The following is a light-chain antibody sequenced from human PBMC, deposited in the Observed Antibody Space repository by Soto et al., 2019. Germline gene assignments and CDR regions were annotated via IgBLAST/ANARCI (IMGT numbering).Light chain of an antibody. CDR2: DAS. Sequence: DIQMTQSPSTLSASVGDRVTITCRASQRISSWLAWYQQKPGKAPKLLIYDASSLESWVPSRFSGSGSGTEFTLTISSLQPDDFATYYCQQYTSYGIYTFSQGTKLEIK. CDR1: QRISSW. J-gene: IGKJ2*01. V-gene: IGKV1-5*01. CDR3: QQYTSYGIYT.